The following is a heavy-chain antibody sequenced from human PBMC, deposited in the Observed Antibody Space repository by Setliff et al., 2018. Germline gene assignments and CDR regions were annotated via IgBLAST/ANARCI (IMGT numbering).Heavy chain of an antibody. J-gene: IGHJ6*02. V-gene: IGHV4-59*01. D-gene: IGHD3-10*01. CDR3: ARLSWDGLRYHGLDV. CDR2: IQKSGGT. Sequence: SETLSLTCNVSGVSISNYYWSWIRQPPGKGLECIGYIQKSGGTNYNPSLKSRVTISVDTSTNQFSLKLRSVTAADTAVYYCARLSWDGLRYHGLDVWGQGTTVTV. CDR1: GVSISNYY.